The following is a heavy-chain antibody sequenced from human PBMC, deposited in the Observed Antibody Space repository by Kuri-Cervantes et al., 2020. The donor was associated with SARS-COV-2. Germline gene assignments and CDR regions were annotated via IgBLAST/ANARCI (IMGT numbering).Heavy chain of an antibody. Sequence: ESLKISCTVSGGSISSYYWSWIRQPPGKGLEWIGYIYYSGSTNYNPSLKSRVTISVDTSKNQFSLKLSSVTAADTAVYYCARDSSGWYRASNWFDPWGQGTLVTVSS. J-gene: IGHJ5*02. CDR3: ARDSSGWYRASNWFDP. CDR1: GGSISSYY. CDR2: IYYSGST. D-gene: IGHD6-19*01. V-gene: IGHV4-59*12.